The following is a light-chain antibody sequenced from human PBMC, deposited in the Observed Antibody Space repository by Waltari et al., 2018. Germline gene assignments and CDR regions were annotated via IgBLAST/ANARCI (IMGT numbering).Light chain of an antibody. J-gene: IGKJ4*01. CDR2: DAS. Sequence: DIQMTQSPSSVYASVGDTVTITCWASQCIGSWLALCQQKPGKAPKLLIYDASNLQSGVPSRFRGSGSGTDFTLTVSSLQPEDFATYYWQQAYSFPLTFGGGTKGEIK. CDR1: QCIGSW. V-gene: IGKV1D-12*01. CDR3: QQAYSFPLT.